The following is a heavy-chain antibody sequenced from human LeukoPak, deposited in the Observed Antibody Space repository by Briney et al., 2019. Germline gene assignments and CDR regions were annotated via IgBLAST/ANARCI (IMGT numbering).Heavy chain of an antibody. Sequence: GGSLRLSCAASGFTFDDYAMHWVRQAPGKGLEWVSGISWNSGSIGYADSVKGRFTISRDNAKNSLYLQMNSLRAEDMALYYCAKAGIAAAGTGDFDYWGQGTLVTVSS. CDR1: GFTFDDYA. D-gene: IGHD6-13*01. CDR2: ISWNSGSI. J-gene: IGHJ4*02. CDR3: AKAGIAAAGTGDFDY. V-gene: IGHV3-9*03.